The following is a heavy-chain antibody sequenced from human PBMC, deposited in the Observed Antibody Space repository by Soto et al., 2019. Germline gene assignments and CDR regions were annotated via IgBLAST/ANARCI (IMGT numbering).Heavy chain of an antibody. CDR3: GGYSYETPPIDY. J-gene: IGHJ4*02. V-gene: IGHV3-23*01. CDR2: ISGSGGST. Sequence: GGSLRLSCAASGFTFSSYAMSWVRQAPGKGLEWVSAISGSGGSTYYADSVKGRFTISRDNSKNTLYLQMNSLRAEDTAVYYCGGYSYETPPIDYWGQGTLVTVSS. CDR1: GFTFSSYA. D-gene: IGHD5-18*01.